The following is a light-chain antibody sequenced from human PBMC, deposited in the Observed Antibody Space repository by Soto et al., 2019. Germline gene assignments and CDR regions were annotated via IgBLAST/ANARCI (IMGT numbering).Light chain of an antibody. Sequence: QSVLTQPPSASGTPGQRVTISCSGGSSNIGRNYVYWYQQLPGTAPKLLSYSNDQRPSGVPDRFSGSKSGTSAALAISGLRSEDEADYYCAAWDDSLSGVFGGGTQVTV. J-gene: IGLJ3*02. CDR1: SSNIGRNY. CDR2: SND. V-gene: IGLV1-47*01. CDR3: AAWDDSLSGV.